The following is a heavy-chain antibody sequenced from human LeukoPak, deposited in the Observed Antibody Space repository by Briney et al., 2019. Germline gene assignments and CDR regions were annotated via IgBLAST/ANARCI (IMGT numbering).Heavy chain of an antibody. CDR2: IYSGGST. CDR3: ARESSQLRWTKDY. CDR1: GFTVSSNY. J-gene: IGHJ4*02. Sequence: GGSLRLSCAASGFTVSSNYMSWVRQAPGKGLEWVSAIYSGGSTYYADSVKGRFTISRDNSKNTLYLQMNSLRAEDTAVYYCARESSQLRWTKDYWGQGSLVTVPS. D-gene: IGHD4-23*01. V-gene: IGHV3-66*02.